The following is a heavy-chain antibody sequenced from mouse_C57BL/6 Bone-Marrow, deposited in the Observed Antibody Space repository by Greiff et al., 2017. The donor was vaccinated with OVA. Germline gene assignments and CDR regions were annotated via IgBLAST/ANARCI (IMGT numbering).Heavy chain of an antibody. CDR3: APHYYGSSWFAY. D-gene: IGHD1-1*01. Sequence: QVQLKESGPELVQPGASVKLSCKASGYTFTDYYINWVKQRPGQGLEWIGWIFPGSGSSYYNEKFTGKVTLTVDKSSSTAYMLLSSLTSEDSAVYICAPHYYGSSWFAYWGQGTLVTVSA. CDR1: GYTFTDYY. V-gene: IGHV1-75*01. J-gene: IGHJ3*01. CDR2: IFPGSGSS.